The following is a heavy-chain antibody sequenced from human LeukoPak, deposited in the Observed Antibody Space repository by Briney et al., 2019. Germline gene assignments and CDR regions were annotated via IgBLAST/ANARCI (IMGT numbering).Heavy chain of an antibody. V-gene: IGHV4-59*01. D-gene: IGHD3-22*01. CDR2: IYSSGST. CDR1: GGSLSSYY. CDR3: ARHYYHSSGSYSFDY. J-gene: IGHJ4*02. Sequence: SETLSLTCTDSGGSLSSYYWSWIRQPPGKGLEWIGYIYSSGSTNYNPSLESRVTISVDTSKNQYSLKLSSVTAADTAVYYCARHYYHSSGSYSFDYWGQGTLVTVSS.